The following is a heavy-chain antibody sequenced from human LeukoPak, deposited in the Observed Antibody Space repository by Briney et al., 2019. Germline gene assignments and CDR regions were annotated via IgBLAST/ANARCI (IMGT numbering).Heavy chain of an antibody. D-gene: IGHD3-22*01. CDR2: ISGSGGST. J-gene: IGHJ4*02. CDR3: ARGGLYYYDSSGYSSSDFDY. Sequence: GGSLRLSCAAPGFTFSSYAMSWVRQAPGKGLEWVSAISGSGGSTYYADSVKGRFTISRDNSKNTLYLQMNSLRAEDTAVYYCARGGLYYYDSSGYSSSDFDYWGQGTLVTVSS. CDR1: GFTFSSYA. V-gene: IGHV3-23*01.